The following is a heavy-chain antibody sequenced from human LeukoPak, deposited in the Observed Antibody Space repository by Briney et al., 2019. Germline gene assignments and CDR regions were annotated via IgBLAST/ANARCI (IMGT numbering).Heavy chain of an antibody. CDR3: ARDRTEITVRGSHNWFDP. V-gene: IGHV4-4*07. CDR2: FYTSGNT. Sequence: SETLSLTCTVSGGSISIYYWSWVRQPAGRGLEWIGRFYTSGNTNYNPALKSRVTMSVDTSKNQFSLKLSFVTAADTAVYYCARDRTEITVRGSHNWFDPWGQGTLVTVSS. D-gene: IGHD4-11*01. CDR1: GGSISIYY. J-gene: IGHJ5*02.